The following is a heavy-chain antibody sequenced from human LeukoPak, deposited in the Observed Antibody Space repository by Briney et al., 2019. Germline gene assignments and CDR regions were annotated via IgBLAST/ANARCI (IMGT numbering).Heavy chain of an antibody. CDR3: ARDSGYDSRGFYYGGFDP. V-gene: IGHV4-31*03. CDR1: GGSFSSGACY. D-gene: IGHD3-22*01. Sequence: SETLSLTCTVSGGSFSSGACYWSWIRQLPGKGLEWIGYIHYSGGTYYNPSLKSRVSMSGDTSKNQFSLTLSSVTVADTAVYYCARDSGYDSRGFYYGGFDPWGQGILVTVSS. J-gene: IGHJ5*02. CDR2: IHYSGGT.